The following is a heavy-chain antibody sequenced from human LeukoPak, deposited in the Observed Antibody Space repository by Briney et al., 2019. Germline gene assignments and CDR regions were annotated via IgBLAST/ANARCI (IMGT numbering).Heavy chain of an antibody. Sequence: PSETLSLTCTVSGGSISSYYWSWIRQPPGEGLEWIGYIYYSGSTNCNPYVKSRVAMSVDTSKKQFSLKLSSLTAADTAVYYCARGGTAVIAPYAFDIWGQGTMVTVSS. CDR3: ARGGTAVIAPYAFDI. D-gene: IGHD4-23*01. CDR1: GGSISSYY. CDR2: IYYSGST. J-gene: IGHJ3*02. V-gene: IGHV4-59*01.